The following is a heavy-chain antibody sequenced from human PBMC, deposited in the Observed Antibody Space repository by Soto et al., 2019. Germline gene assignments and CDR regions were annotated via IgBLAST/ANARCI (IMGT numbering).Heavy chain of an antibody. Sequence: AASVKFSCKASGYTFTSYGISRVRQAPGQGLEWMGYISAYNGNTNYAQKLQGRVTMTTDTSTSTAYMELRSLRSDDTAVYYCARTFIGYRYGQPFDYWGQGTLVAVS. D-gene: IGHD5-18*01. J-gene: IGHJ4*02. V-gene: IGHV1-18*04. CDR1: GYTFTSYG. CDR3: ARTFIGYRYGQPFDY. CDR2: ISAYNGNT.